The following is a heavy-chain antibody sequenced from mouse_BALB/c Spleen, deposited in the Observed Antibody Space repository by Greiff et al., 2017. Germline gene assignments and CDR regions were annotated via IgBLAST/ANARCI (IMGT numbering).Heavy chain of an antibody. D-gene: IGHD2-3*01. CDR3: ARGPIYDGYYRAMDY. CDR2: ISDGGSYT. V-gene: IGHV5-4*02. J-gene: IGHJ4*01. Sequence: EVKLVESGGGLVKPGGSLKLSCAASGFTFSDYYMYWVRQTPEKRLEWVATISDGGSYTYYPDSVKGRFTISRDNAKNNLYLQMSSLKSEDTAMYYCARGPIYDGYYRAMDYWGQGTSVTVSS. CDR1: GFTFSDYY.